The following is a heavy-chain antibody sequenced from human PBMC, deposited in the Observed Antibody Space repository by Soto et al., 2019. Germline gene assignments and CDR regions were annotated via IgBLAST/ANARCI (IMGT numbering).Heavy chain of an antibody. D-gene: IGHD2-2*01. CDR2: IYHTGKT. Sequence: SETLSLTCTVSGDAIYIGGYYWTWIPQHPAKGLEWIGYIYHTGKTYYNPSLESRVTMSVDTSKNQFSLKLASVTGADTAVYYCVRAGSSTANWIDPWGQGTLVTV. J-gene: IGHJ5*02. CDR3: VRAGSSTANWIDP. V-gene: IGHV4-31*03. CDR1: GDAIYIGGYY.